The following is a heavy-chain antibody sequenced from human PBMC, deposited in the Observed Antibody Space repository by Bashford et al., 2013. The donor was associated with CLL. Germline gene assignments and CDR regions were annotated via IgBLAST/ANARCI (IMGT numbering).Heavy chain of an antibody. D-gene: IGHD3-22*01. J-gene: IGHJ4*02. CDR2: INSDGSST. CDR3: ARGYYYDSSGYFPIDY. CDR1: GFTFSSYW. Sequence: GSLRLSCAASGFTFSSYWMHWVRQAPGKGLVWVSRINSDGSSTSYADSVKGRFTISRDNAKNTLYLQMNXLRAEDTAVYYCARGYYYDSSGYFPIDYWGQGNPGHRLL. V-gene: IGHV3-74*01.